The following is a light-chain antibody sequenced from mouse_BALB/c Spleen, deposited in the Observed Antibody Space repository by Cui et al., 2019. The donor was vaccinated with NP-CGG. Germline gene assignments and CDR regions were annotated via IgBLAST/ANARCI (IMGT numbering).Light chain of an antibody. Sequence: QTVVTPESALTTSPGETVTLTCRSNTGPVTTNNYANWVQEKPDHLFTGLIGGTNNRAPGVPARFSGSLIGDKAALTITGAQTEDEAIYFCALWYSNHWVFGGGTKLTVL. V-gene: IGLV1*01. J-gene: IGLJ1*01. CDR2: GTN. CDR3: ALWYSNHWV. CDR1: TGPVTTNNY.